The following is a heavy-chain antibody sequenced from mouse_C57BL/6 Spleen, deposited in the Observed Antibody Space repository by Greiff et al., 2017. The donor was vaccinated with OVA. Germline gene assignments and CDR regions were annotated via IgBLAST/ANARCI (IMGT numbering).Heavy chain of an antibody. D-gene: IGHD2-4*01. CDR3: AIRDDDVGSFAY. V-gene: IGHV1-74*01. Sequence: QVQLQQPGADLVKPGASVKVSCKASGYTFTSYWMHWVKQRPGQGLEWIGRIHPSDSDTNYTQTFKGKATLTVDKSSSTAYMQLSSLTSEDSAVYYGAIRDDDVGSFAYWGQGTLVTVSA. J-gene: IGHJ3*01. CDR2: IHPSDSDT. CDR1: GYTFTSYW.